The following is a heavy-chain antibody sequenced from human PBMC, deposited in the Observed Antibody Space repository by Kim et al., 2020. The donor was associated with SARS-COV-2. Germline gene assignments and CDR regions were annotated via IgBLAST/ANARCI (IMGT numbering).Heavy chain of an antibody. J-gene: IGHJ4*02. D-gene: IGHD3-16*02. V-gene: IGHV3-9*01. CDR3: AKDLMITFGGVIGCFDY. Sequence: VKERITISRNNAKNSLYLQMNSLRAEDTALYYCAKDLMITFGGVIGCFDYWGQGTLVTVSS.